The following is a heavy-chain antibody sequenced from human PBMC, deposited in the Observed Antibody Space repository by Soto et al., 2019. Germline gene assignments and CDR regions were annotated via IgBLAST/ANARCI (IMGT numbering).Heavy chain of an antibody. V-gene: IGHV3-30*03. D-gene: IGHD4-17*01. Sequence: GGSLRLSCAASGFTFSSYGMHWVRQAPGKGLEWVAVISYDGSNKYYADSVKGRFTISRDNSKNTLYLQMNSLRAEDTAVYYCARAGVYGDYDLSYYYYGMDVWGQGTTVTVSS. CDR2: ISYDGSNK. J-gene: IGHJ6*02. CDR1: GFTFSSYG. CDR3: ARAGVYGDYDLSYYYYGMDV.